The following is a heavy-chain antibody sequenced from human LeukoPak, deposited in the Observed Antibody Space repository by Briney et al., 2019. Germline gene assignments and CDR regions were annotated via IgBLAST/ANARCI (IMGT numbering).Heavy chain of an antibody. D-gene: IGHD2-2*01. J-gene: IGHJ4*02. CDR2: TKRITAGGTT. CDR3: TTEGRDIVVVPFDY. Sequence: GGSLRLSCAASGFTSIIYWMSWVRQAPGKGLEWVGRTKRITAGGTTDYAGPVKARFTISRDDAKNTLYLQMNSLKTEDTAVYYCTTEGRDIVVVPFDYWGQGTLVTVAS. V-gene: IGHV3-15*01. CDR1: GFTSIIYW.